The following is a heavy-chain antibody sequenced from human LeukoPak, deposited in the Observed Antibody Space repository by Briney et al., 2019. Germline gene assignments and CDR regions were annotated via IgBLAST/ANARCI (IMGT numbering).Heavy chain of an antibody. CDR1: GDSINRYY. Sequence: SETLSLTCDVSGDSINRYYWSWIRQPAGKGLEWIGSIYYSGSTYYNPSLKSRVTISVDTSKNQFSLKLSSVTAADTAVYYCARVNYMAAFDIWGQGTMVTVSS. CDR3: ARVNYMAAFDI. D-gene: IGHD5-24*01. CDR2: IYYSGST. V-gene: IGHV4-59*10. J-gene: IGHJ3*02.